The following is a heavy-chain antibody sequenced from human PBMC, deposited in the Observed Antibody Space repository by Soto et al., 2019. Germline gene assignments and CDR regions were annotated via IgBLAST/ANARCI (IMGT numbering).Heavy chain of an antibody. J-gene: IGHJ4*02. V-gene: IGHV3-7*01. D-gene: IGHD2-15*01. CDR1: GFTFSSYW. CDR3: AREQLPVVIPDY. Sequence: EVQLVESGGGLVQPGGSLRLSCAASGFTFSSYWMNWVRQAPGKGLEWVANIKQDGSEKYYVDSVKGRFTISRDNTKNSLYLQINSLRAEDTAVYYCAREQLPVVIPDYWCQGALVTVSS. CDR2: IKQDGSEK.